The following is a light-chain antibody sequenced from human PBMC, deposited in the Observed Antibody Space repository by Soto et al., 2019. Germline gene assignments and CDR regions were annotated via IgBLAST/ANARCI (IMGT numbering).Light chain of an antibody. CDR3: QQYKNWPWT. CDR2: GAS. Sequence: EIVMTQSPATLSVSPGERATLSCSTSQSVSSSLAWYQQKPGQAPSLLIYGASTRATGIPARFSGSGSGTEFTLTISSLQSEDCAVYYCQQYKNWPWTFGQGTKVDI. V-gene: IGKV3-15*01. J-gene: IGKJ1*01. CDR1: QSVSSS.